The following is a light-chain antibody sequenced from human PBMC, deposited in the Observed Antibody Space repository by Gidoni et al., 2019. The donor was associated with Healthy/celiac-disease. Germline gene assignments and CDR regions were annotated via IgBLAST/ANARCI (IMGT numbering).Light chain of an antibody. Sequence: QSVLTQPPSVSGAPGQRVTNSCTGSSSNIVAGYDVHWYPQLPGTAPKLLIYGNSKRPSGVPDRFSGSKSGTSASLAITGLQAEDEADYYCQSYDSSLSAVVFGGGTKLTVL. CDR3: QSYDSSLSAVV. V-gene: IGLV1-40*01. CDR1: SSNIVAGYD. CDR2: GNS. J-gene: IGLJ2*01.